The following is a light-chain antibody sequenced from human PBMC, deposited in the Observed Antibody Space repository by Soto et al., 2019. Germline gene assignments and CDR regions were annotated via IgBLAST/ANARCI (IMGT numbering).Light chain of an antibody. V-gene: IGKV4-1*01. J-gene: IGKJ5*01. CDR3: QQYYHAPST. CDR2: WTS. CDR1: QTLLGSSNNKAS. Sequence: DIVMTQSPDSLAVSLGERATINCKSSQTLLGSSNNKASLSWYQQKPGQPPKLLIYWTSTREFGVPDRFSGSGSGTDFTLSIGSLQAEDVAFYYCQQYYHAPSTFGQGTRLEIK.